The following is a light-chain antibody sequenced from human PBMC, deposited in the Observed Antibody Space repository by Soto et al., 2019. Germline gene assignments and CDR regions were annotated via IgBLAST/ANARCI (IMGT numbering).Light chain of an antibody. CDR3: QSYDSSNHRV. CDR2: EDN. CDR1: SGSIASNY. J-gene: IGLJ3*02. V-gene: IGLV6-57*01. Sequence: NFMLTQPHSVSESPGKTVTISCTRSSGSIASNYVQWYQQRPGSSPTTVIYEDNQRPSAVPDRFSGSIDSSSNSASLTISGLKTEDEADYYCQSYDSSNHRVFGGGTKLTVL.